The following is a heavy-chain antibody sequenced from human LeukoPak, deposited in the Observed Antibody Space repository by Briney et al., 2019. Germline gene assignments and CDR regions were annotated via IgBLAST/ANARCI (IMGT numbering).Heavy chain of an antibody. CDR2: INPNSGGT. CDR3: ARAKDSSNLPIH. D-gene: IGHD6-13*01. J-gene: IGHJ4*02. Sequence: ASVKVSCKASGYTFTGYYMHWVRQAPGQGLEWMGWINPNSGGTNYAQKFQGRVTMTRDTSISTAYMELSRLRSDDTAVYYCARAKDSSNLPIHWGQGTLVTVSS. CDR1: GYTFTGYY. V-gene: IGHV1-2*02.